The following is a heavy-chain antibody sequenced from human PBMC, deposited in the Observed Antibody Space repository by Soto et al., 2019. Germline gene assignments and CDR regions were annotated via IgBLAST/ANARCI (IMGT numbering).Heavy chain of an antibody. V-gene: IGHV3-23*01. D-gene: IGHD6-19*01. J-gene: IGHJ4*02. Sequence: PGGSLRLSCAVAGFTSSSYAMSWVRQAPGKGIEWVAAISDSGVSTYYADSVKGRFTISRDNSKNPLYLQMNSQRAEDTAVYYCAKDAMYSSGWYDIDYWGQGTLVTVSS. CDR3: AKDAMYSSGWYDIDY. CDR2: ISDSGVST. CDR1: GFTSSSYA.